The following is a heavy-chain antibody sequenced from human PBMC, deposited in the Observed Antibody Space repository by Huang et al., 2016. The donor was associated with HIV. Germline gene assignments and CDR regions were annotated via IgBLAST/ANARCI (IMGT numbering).Heavy chain of an antibody. D-gene: IGHD3-10*01. Sequence: QVQLHQWGAGLLKPSETLSLPCAVSGGSFSGYSWGWIRQPPGKGLEWIGEITHSGSTNYNPSLKSRVTISEETSKNQFSLKLSSVTAADTAVYYCARAPHYGSGSYYYWGQGTLVTVSS. V-gene: IGHV4-34*01. CDR2: ITHSGST. J-gene: IGHJ4*02. CDR1: GGSFSGYS. CDR3: ARAPHYGSGSYYY.